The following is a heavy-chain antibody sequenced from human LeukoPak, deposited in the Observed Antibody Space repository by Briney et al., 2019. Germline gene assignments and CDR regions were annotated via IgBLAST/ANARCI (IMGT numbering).Heavy chain of an antibody. CDR3: ARHGTTYYYDSSGYA. J-gene: IGHJ5*02. Sequence: KSSETLSLTCAVYGASFSGYYWSWIRQPPGKGLEWIGEINHSGSTNYNPSLKSRVTISVDTSKNQFSLKLSSVTAADTAVYYCARHGTTYYYDSSGYAWGQGTLVTVSS. V-gene: IGHV4-34*01. CDR2: INHSGST. D-gene: IGHD3-22*01. CDR1: GASFSGYY.